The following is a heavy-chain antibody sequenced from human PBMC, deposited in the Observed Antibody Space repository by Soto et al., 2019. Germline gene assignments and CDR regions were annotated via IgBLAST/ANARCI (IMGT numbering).Heavy chain of an antibody. J-gene: IGHJ6*01. CDR1: GYTFTSYD. Sequence: ASVKVSCKASGYTFTSYDINWVRQATGQGLEWMGWMNPNSGNTGYAQKFQGRVTMTRNTSISTAYMELSSLRSEDTAVYYCARGGIVPAAREYYYYYGMDVGGQGNTVTVSS. V-gene: IGHV1-8*01. CDR3: ARGGIVPAAREYYYYYGMDV. CDR2: MNPNSGNT. D-gene: IGHD2-2*01.